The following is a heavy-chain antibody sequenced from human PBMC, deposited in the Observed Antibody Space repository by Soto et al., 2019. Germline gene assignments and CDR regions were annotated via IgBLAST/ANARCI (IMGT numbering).Heavy chain of an antibody. D-gene: IGHD6-13*01. CDR3: ARKIAAAGNFDAFDI. J-gene: IGHJ3*02. CDR1: GGTFSSYA. Sequence: VASVKVSCKASGGTFSSYAISWVRQAPGQGLEWMGGIIPIFGTANYAQKFQGRVTITADESTSTAYMELSSLRSEDTAVYYCARKIAAAGNFDAFDIWGQGTMVTVSS. V-gene: IGHV1-69*13. CDR2: IIPIFGTA.